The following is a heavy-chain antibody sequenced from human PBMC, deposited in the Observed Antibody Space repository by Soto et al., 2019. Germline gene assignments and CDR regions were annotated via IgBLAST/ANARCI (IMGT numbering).Heavy chain of an antibody. J-gene: IGHJ6*02. CDR2: ISGSGRNT. CDR1: GFTFSNYA. CDR3: AKDLNGSGSFTSYYHYGMDV. D-gene: IGHD3-10*01. V-gene: IGHV3-23*01. Sequence: EVQMLESGGGLVHPGGSLRLSCAASGFTFSNYAMNWVRQAPGKGLEWVSTISGSGRNTYYADSVKGRLTISRDSSKNTLYLQMNSLRVDDTGVYYCAKDLNGSGSFTSYYHYGMDVWGQVTTVTVSS.